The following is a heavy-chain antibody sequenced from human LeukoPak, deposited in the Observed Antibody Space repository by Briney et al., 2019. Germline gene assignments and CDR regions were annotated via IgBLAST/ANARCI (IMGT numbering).Heavy chain of an antibody. J-gene: IGHJ4*02. CDR3: AKDGVPSRWFGRNYFDY. V-gene: IGHV3-30*02. D-gene: IGHD3-10*01. CDR2: IRYDGSNK. Sequence: RGSLRLSCAASGFTFSSYGMHWVRQAPGKGLEWVAFIRYDGSNKYYADSVKGRFTISRDNSKNTLYLQMNSLRAEDTAVYYCAKDGVPSRWFGRNYFDYWGQGTLVTVSS. CDR1: GFTFSSYG.